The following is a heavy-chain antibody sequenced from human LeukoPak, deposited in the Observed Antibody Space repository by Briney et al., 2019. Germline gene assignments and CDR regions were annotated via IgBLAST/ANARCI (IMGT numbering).Heavy chain of an antibody. Sequence: HTGGSLTLSCAASGFTFSSYGMHWVRQAPGKGLEWVAVISFDGRNKFYADSVKGRFTISRDDSKNTLYLQMNSLRAEDTALYYCAKGGVATVDYFDYWGQGSLVTVSS. CDR2: ISFDGRNK. CDR3: AKGGVATVDYFDY. D-gene: IGHD5-12*01. V-gene: IGHV3-30*18. CDR1: GFTFSSYG. J-gene: IGHJ4*02.